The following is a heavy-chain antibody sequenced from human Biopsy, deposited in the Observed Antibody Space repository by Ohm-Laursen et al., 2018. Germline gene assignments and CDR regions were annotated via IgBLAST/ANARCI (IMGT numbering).Heavy chain of an antibody. Sequence: SETLSLTCTVSGGSIISYYWNWIRQPAGKGLEWIGRIYSSGGTKYNPSLKSRVSMSVDTSKNQLPLTLRSVTAADTAVYYCARDLPSSYYYAMDVWGQGTTVTVSS. J-gene: IGHJ6*02. CDR2: IYSSGGT. V-gene: IGHV4-4*07. CDR3: ARDLPSSYYYAMDV. CDR1: GGSIISYY.